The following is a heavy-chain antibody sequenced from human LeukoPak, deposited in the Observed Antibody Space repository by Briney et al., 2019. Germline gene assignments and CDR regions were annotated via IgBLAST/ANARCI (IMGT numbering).Heavy chain of an antibody. D-gene: IGHD3-10*01. CDR3: ARGGTMVRSRRYYYMDV. CDR2: ISTSSSYI. V-gene: IGHV3-21*01. Sequence: GGSLRLSCAASGFTFSRNSMNWVRQAPGRGLEWVSSISTSSSYIYYADSVKGRFTISRNNAKNSLYLQMNSLRAEDTAVYYCARGGTMVRSRRYYYMDVWGKGTTVTISS. J-gene: IGHJ6*03. CDR1: GFTFSRNS.